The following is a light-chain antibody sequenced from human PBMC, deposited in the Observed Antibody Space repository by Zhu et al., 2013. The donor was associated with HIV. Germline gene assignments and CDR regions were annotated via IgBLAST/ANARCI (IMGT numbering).Light chain of an antibody. CDR3: AAWDDSLKGLI. V-gene: IGLV1-44*01. J-gene: IGLJ2*01. CDR1: SSNVASNS. CDR2: SNN. Sequence: QSVVTQPPSASGTPGQRVTISCSGSSSNVASNSVSWYQHVSSNRAPKLLIESNNQRPSDVPDRFSGSKSGTSASLAISGLQSEDEADYYCAAWDDSLKGLIFGGGTKLTVL.